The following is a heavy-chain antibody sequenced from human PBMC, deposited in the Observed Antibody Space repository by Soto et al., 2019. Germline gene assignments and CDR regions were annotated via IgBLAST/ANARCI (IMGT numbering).Heavy chain of an antibody. CDR2: VYYSGST. CDR1: GDSVTSGSYY. J-gene: IGHJ4*02. V-gene: IGHV4-61*03. CDR3: ARAPMVRGVPPFDY. D-gene: IGHD3-10*01. Sequence: SETLSLTCTVSGDSVTSGSYYWSWIRQPPGKGLEWVGNVYYSGSTDFNPSLKSRVTISLDTSKNHFSLNLRSVTAADTAVYYCARAPMVRGVPPFDYWGQGTLVTVSS.